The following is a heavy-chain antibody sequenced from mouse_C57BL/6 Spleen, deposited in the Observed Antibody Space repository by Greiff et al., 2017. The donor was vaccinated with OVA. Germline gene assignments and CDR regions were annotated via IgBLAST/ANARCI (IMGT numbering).Heavy chain of an antibody. CDR1: GYTFTSYG. V-gene: IGHV1-81*01. D-gene: IGHD2-12*01. CDR3: AREDDRYAMDY. Sequence: VQLQQSGAELARPGASVKLSCKASGYTFTSYGISWVKQRTGTGLEWIGEIYPRSGNTYYNEKFQGKATLTADKYSSTSYMELRSRTSEDSAVYFCAREDDRYAMDYWGQGTSVTVSS. CDR2: IYPRSGNT. J-gene: IGHJ4*01.